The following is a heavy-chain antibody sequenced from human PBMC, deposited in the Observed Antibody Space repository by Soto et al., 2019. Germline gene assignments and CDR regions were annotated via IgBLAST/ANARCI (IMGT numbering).Heavy chain of an antibody. J-gene: IGHJ6*02. CDR2: ISSSSSYI. V-gene: IGHV3-21*01. CDR1: GFTFSSYS. D-gene: IGHD6-19*01. CDR3: ARDKGGERSGWYLLVYYYGMDV. Sequence: GGSLRLSCAASGFTFSSYSMNWVRQAPGKGLEWVSSISSSSSYIYYADSVKGRFTISRDNAKNSLYLQMNSLRAEDTAVYYCARDKGGERSGWYLLVYYYGMDVWGQGTTVTVSS.